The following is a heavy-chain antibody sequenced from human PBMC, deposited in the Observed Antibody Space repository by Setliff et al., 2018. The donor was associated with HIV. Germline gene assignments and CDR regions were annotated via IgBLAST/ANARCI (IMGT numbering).Heavy chain of an antibody. CDR3: ARESGSAYYYYYMDV. D-gene: IGHD1-26*01. Sequence: SETLSLTCAVSGDSISISSSFWGWIRQPPGKGLEWIGTLYYSGSAYYNPSLKSRLTISVDTSKNQFSLKLRSVTAADTALYYCARESGSAYYYYYMDVWGKGTTVTVSS. J-gene: IGHJ6*03. V-gene: IGHV4-39*01. CDR2: LYYSGSA. CDR1: GDSISISSSF.